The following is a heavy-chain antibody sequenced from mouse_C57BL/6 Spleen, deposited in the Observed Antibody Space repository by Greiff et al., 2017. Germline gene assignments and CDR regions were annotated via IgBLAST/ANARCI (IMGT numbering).Heavy chain of an antibody. V-gene: IGHV1-64*01. CDR1: GFTFTSYW. D-gene: IGHD2-3*01. J-gene: IGHJ1*03. CDR2: IHPNSGST. Sequence: QVQLQQPGAELVKPGASVKLSSKASGFTFTSYWMHWVKQRPGQGLEWIGMIHPNSGSTNYNEKFKSKATLTVDKSSSTAYMQLSSLTSEDSAVYYCARFPDGYGGFGYFDVWGTGTTVTVSS. CDR3: ARFPDGYGGFGYFDV.